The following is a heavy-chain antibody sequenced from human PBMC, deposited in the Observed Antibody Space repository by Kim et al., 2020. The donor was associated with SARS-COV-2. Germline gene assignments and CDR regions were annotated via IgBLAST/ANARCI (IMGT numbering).Heavy chain of an antibody. Sequence: SVKVSCKVSGYTLTELSMHWVRQAPGKGLEWMGGFYPEDGETIYAQKFQGRVTMTEDTSTDTAYMELSSLRSEDTAVYYCATLDSSGYYKEYYFDYWGGTLVTVSS. CDR3: ATLDSSGYYKEYYFDY. D-gene: IGHD3-22*01. V-gene: IGHV1-24*01. J-gene: IGHJ4*02. CDR1: GYTLTELS. CDR2: FYPEDGET.